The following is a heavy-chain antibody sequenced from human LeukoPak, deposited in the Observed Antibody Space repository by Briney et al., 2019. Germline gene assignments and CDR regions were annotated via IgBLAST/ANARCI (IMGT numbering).Heavy chain of an antibody. V-gene: IGHV3-30*04. J-gene: IGHJ4*02. CDR3: ARDVEGSAKYYFDY. D-gene: IGHD2-15*01. CDR2: ISVDGRDK. CDR1: GFIFSSYA. Sequence: GGSLRLSCEASGFIFSSYAMHWVRRAPGKGLEWVAVISVDGRDKHHVDSVKGRFTISRDNSKSTLYLQMNSLRGDDTAVYFCARDVEGSAKYYFDYWGQGTLVTVSS.